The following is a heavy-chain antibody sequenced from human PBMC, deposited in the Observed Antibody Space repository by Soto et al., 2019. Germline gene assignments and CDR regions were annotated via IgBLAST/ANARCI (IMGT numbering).Heavy chain of an antibody. Sequence: QLQLVQSGPEVKRPGSSVKISCKASGGTFNTHEFSWVRQAPGQGLQWMGKIIPIFDTTSYAQRVQGRVTITADESTSTTYLELNSLRSDDTAVYFCARDQFRHGSTSNFVTGWDHWGQGTLVTVSS. D-gene: IGHD3-9*01. CDR3: ARDQFRHGSTSNFVTGWDH. CDR2: IIPIFDTT. V-gene: IGHV1-69*18. CDR1: GGTFNTHE. J-gene: IGHJ4*02.